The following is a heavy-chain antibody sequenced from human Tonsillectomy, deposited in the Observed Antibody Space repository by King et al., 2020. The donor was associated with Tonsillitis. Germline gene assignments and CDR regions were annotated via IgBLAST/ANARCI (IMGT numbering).Heavy chain of an antibody. CDR3: ARVYNYFYYMDV. J-gene: IGHJ6*03. CDR1: GFTFSSYD. V-gene: IGHV3-48*03. CDR2: ISCSGFTL. Sequence: VQLVESGGGLVQPGGSLRLSCAASGFTFSSYDMNWVRQAPGKGLEWVSYISCSGFTLYYADSVKGRFTISRDNAKNSLYLQMNSLRAEDTAVYYCARVYNYFYYMDVWGKGTTVTVSS.